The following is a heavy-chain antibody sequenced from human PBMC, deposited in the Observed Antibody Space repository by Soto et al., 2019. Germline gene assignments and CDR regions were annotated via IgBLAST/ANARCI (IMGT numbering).Heavy chain of an antibody. Sequence: SETLSLTCAVYGGSFSGYYWSWIRQPPGKGLEWIGEINHSGSTNYNPSLKSRVTISVDTSKNQFSLKLSSVTAADTAVYYCARQRPTDGRWEFANYYGMDVWGQGTRVTVSS. CDR3: ARQRPTDGRWEFANYYGMDV. V-gene: IGHV4-34*01. J-gene: IGHJ6*02. D-gene: IGHD1-26*01. CDR2: INHSGST. CDR1: GGSFSGYY.